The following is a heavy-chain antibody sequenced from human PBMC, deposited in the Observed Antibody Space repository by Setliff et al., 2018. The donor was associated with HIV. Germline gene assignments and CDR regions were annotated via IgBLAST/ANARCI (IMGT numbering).Heavy chain of an antibody. CDR2: INPNSGGT. V-gene: IGHV1-2*02. CDR3: ARGRLLWSGSYYYYYMDV. D-gene: IGHD3-10*01. Sequence: GASVKVSCKASGYTLAGYFMHWVRQAPGQGLEWMGWINPNSGGTNYAQKFQGRVTMTRDTSISTAYLDLSRLRSDDTAVYYCARGRLLWSGSYYYYYMDVWGKGTTVTVSS. J-gene: IGHJ6*03. CDR1: GYTLAGYF.